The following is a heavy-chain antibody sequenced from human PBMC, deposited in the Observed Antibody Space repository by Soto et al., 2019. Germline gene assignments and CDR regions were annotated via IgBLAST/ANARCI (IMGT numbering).Heavy chain of an antibody. CDR1: GGSFSGYY. CDR3: ARTVHSRTSYYYYMDV. D-gene: IGHD6-13*01. J-gene: IGHJ6*03. V-gene: IGHV4-34*01. CDR2: INHSGST. Sequence: PSEILSLTCAVYGGSFSGYYWRWIRQPPGKGLEWIGEINHSGSTNYNPSLKSRVTISVDTSKNQFSLKLSSVTAADAAVYYCARTVHSRTSYYYYMDVWGKGTTVTVSS.